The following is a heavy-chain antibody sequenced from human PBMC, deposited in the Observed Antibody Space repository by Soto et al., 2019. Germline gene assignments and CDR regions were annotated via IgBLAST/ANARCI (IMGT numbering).Heavy chain of an antibody. CDR3: ARGDGGILGYCSGGSCYNYYYYGMDV. CDR1: GFTFDDYG. D-gene: IGHD2-15*01. J-gene: IGHJ6*02. V-gene: IGHV3-20*04. CDR2: INWNGGST. Sequence: GGSLRLSCAASGFTFDDYGMSWVRQAPGKGLEWVSGINWNGGSTGYADSVKGRFTISRDNAKNSLYLQMNSLRAEDTALYYCARGDGGILGYCSGGSCYNYYYYGMDVWGQGTTVTVSS.